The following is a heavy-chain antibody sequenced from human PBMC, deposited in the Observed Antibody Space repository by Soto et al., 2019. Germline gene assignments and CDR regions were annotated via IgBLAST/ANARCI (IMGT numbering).Heavy chain of an antibody. V-gene: IGHV3-15*07. J-gene: IGHJ4*02. CDR3: TTAVPQLYYYDSSGYWL. CDR2: IKSKTDGGTT. CDR1: GFTFSNAW. D-gene: IGHD3-22*01. Sequence: GGSLRLSCAASGFTFSNAWMNWVRQAPGKGLEWVGRIKSKTDGGTTDYAAPVKGRFTISRDDSKNTLYLQMNSLKTEDTAVYYCTTAVPQLYYYDSSGYWLWGQGTLVTVSS.